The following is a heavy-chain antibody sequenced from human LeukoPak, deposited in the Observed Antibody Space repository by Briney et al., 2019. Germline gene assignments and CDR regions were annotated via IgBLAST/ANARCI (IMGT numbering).Heavy chain of an antibody. Sequence: ASVKVSCKASGYTFTGYYMHWVRQAPGQGLEWMGWINPNSGGTNYAQKFQGRVTMTRDTSISTAYMELSRPRSDDTAVYYCARVTLGATPLDYWGQGTLVTVSS. CDR2: INPNSGGT. V-gene: IGHV1-2*02. CDR1: GYTFTGYY. J-gene: IGHJ4*02. CDR3: ARVTLGATPLDY. D-gene: IGHD3-16*01.